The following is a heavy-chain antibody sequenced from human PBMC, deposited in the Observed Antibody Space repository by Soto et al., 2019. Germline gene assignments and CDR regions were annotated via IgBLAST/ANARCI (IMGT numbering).Heavy chain of an antibody. CDR2: TAYDGSNK. CDR1: GFTFSSYG. D-gene: IGHD2-2*01. Sequence: QVQLVESGGGVVQPGRSLRLSCVASGFTFSSYGMHWVRQAPGKGLEWVAVTAYDGSNKYYADSVKGRFTISRDNSKNTLYLQMNSLRAEDTAVYYCAKDNCISTSCYRLYNWFDPWGQGTLVTVSS. J-gene: IGHJ5*02. CDR3: AKDNCISTSCYRLYNWFDP. V-gene: IGHV3-30*18.